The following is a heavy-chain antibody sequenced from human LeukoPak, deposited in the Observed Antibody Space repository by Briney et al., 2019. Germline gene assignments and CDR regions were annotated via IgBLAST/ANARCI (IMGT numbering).Heavy chain of an antibody. J-gene: IGHJ4*02. V-gene: IGHV3-21*01. CDR3: ARDRLYSSGWPFDY. D-gene: IGHD6-19*01. CDR2: ISSSSSYI. CDR1: GFTFSSYS. Sequence: PGGSLRLSCAASGFTFSSYSMNWVRQAPGKGLEWVSSISSSSSYIYYADSVKGRFTISRVNAKNSLYLQMNSLRAEDTAVYYCARDRLYSSGWPFDYWGQGTLVTVSS.